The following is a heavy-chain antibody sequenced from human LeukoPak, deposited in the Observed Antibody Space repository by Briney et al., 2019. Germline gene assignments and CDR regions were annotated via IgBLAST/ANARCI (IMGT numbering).Heavy chain of an antibody. J-gene: IGHJ2*01. CDR1: GGTFSSYA. D-gene: IGHD6-13*01. V-gene: IGHV1-69*04. CDR3: ARNPIAAAGSTGYFDL. CDR2: IIPILGIA. Sequence: GASVKVSCKASGGTFSSYAISWARQAPGQGLEWMGRIIPILGIANYAQKFQGRVTITADKSTSTAYMELSSLRSEDTAVYYCARNPIAAAGSTGYFDLWGRGTLVTVSS.